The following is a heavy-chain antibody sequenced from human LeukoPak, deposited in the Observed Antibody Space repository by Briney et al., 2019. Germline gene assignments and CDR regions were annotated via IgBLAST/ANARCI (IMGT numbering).Heavy chain of an antibody. CDR1: GFTSFNFP. V-gene: IGHV3-69-1*01. D-gene: IGHD2/OR15-2a*01. Sequence: KPGGSLRLSCEASGFTSFNFPMNWVRKAPGKGLEWVSHIRSDGTITYADSVKGRFTISRDDAKTSVYLQLNSRRDEDTAIYYCARDNIWAFDIWGQGTMVTVSS. CDR2: IRSDGTI. CDR3: ARDNIWAFDI. J-gene: IGHJ3*02.